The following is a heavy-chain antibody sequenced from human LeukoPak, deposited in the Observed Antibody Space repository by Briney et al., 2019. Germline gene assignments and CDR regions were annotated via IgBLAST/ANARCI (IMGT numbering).Heavy chain of an antibody. CDR2: IKEDGSEK. D-gene: IGHD5-24*01. J-gene: IGHJ3*02. CDR3: ARPRGMATNLDAFDI. CDR1: GFTFSSHW. V-gene: IGHV3-7*01. Sequence: GGSLRLSCAASGFTFSSHWMSWVRQAPRKGLEWLANIKEDGSEKYYVDSVKGRFTISRDNAKNSLYLQMNSLRAEDTAVYYCARPRGMATNLDAFDIWGQGTMVTVSS.